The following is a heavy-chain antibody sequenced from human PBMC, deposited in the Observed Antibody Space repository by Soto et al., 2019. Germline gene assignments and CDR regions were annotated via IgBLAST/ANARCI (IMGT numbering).Heavy chain of an antibody. CDR2: IYYSGST. D-gene: IGHD3-3*01. V-gene: IGHV4-59*01. CDR3: AREDEAIFGVLNL. J-gene: IGHJ5*02. CDR1: GGSISSYH. Sequence: SETLSLTCTVSGGSISSYHWSWIRQPPGKGLEWIGYIYYSGSTNYKPSLKSRVTISGDTSKNQISLKLTSVTAADTAVYYCAREDEAIFGVLNLWGQGTLVTVS.